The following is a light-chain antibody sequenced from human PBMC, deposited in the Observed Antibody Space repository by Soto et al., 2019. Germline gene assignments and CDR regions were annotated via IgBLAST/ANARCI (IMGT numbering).Light chain of an antibody. CDR3: HQTAANPWT. CDR2: AAS. Sequence: MTQSPSSLSASTGDRVTITCRASQGISSYLAWYQKKPGKAPKLLIHAASSLHSGVPSTFSGSGSGTDFALTISSLQPDDFATYYCHQTAANPWTFAQGTKVDIK. CDR1: QGISSY. J-gene: IGKJ1*01. V-gene: IGKV1-8*01.